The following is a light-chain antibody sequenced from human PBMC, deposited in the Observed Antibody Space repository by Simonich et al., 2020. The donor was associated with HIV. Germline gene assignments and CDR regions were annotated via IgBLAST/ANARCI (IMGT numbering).Light chain of an antibody. Sequence: DIQMTQSPSSLSASVGDRITITCQASQDINNFLNWYQQKPGKNPKILIYDASNLETGVPSRFSGSGSGTHFTFTISSLQPEDFATYYCQQYDSLPLTFGQGTRLEIK. CDR3: QQYDSLPLT. CDR2: DAS. V-gene: IGKV1-33*01. J-gene: IGKJ5*01. CDR1: QDINNF.